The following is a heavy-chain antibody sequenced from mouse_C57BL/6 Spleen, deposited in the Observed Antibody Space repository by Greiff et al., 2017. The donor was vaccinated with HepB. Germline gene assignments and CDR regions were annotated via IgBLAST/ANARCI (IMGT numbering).Heavy chain of an antibody. CDR1: GYAFTNYL. Sequence: QVQLKESGAELVRPGTSVKVSCKASGYAFTNYLIEWVKQRPGQGLEWIGVINPGSGGTNYNEKFKGKATLTADKSSSTAYMQLSSLTSEDSAVYFCARSGSNYLYFDVWGTGTTVTVSS. D-gene: IGHD1-1*01. CDR2: INPGSGGT. J-gene: IGHJ1*03. CDR3: ARSGSNYLYFDV. V-gene: IGHV1-54*01.